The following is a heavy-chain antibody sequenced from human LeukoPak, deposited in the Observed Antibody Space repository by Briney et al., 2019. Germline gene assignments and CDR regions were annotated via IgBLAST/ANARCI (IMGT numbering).Heavy chain of an antibody. Sequence: PGGSLRLSCAPSGFTFSIYAMSWVRQAPGKGLQWVSSITSSGDGTYYADSVKGRFTISRDNSENMLYLQMNSLRVEDTAVYFCAKDRPNYYGSNGHYYRRDGDYWGQGTLVTVSS. CDR1: GFTFSIYA. J-gene: IGHJ4*02. CDR3: AKDRPNYYGSNGHYYRRDGDY. CDR2: ITSSGDGT. D-gene: IGHD3-22*01. V-gene: IGHV3-23*01.